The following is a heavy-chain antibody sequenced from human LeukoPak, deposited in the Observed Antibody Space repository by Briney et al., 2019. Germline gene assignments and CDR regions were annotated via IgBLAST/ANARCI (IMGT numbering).Heavy chain of an antibody. CDR2: IKHDGSEK. D-gene: IGHD3-9*01. V-gene: IGHV3-7*01. CDR3: ARDVPSLRYFDWLPSYYYYYMDV. CDR1: GFTFSSYW. J-gene: IGHJ6*03. Sequence: GGSLRLSCAASGFTFSSYWMSWVRQAPGKGLEWVANIKHDGSEKYYVDSVKGRFTISRDNAKNSLYLQMNSLRAEDTAVYYCARDVPSLRYFDWLPSYYYYYMDVWGKGTTVTVSS.